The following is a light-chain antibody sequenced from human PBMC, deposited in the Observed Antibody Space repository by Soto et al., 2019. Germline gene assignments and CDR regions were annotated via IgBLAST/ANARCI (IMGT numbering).Light chain of an antibody. CDR1: QSISSW. CDR2: KAS. V-gene: IGKV1-5*03. Sequence: DIPMTQSPSTVSASVGDRVTITCRASQSISSWLAWYQQKPGKAPKLLIYKASGLESGVPSRFSGSGSGTEFTLTISSLQPNDSATYYCQQYNIFTWTFGQGTKVEIK. CDR3: QQYNIFTWT. J-gene: IGKJ1*01.